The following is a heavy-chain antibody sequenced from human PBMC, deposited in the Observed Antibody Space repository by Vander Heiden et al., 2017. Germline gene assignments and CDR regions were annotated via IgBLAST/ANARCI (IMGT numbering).Heavy chain of an antibody. V-gene: IGHV3-23*01. CDR3: AKDWGIRVGATDY. J-gene: IGHJ4*02. D-gene: IGHD1-26*01. CDR2: IGSSGGST. CDR1: GLTFSSDA. Sequence: EVQLLESGGGLVQPGGSLRISCAASGLTFSSDAMSWVRQAPGKGLQWVSTIGSSGGSTFYADSVKGRFTISRDDSKNTLYLQMTSLRAEDTALYYCAKDWGIRVGATDYWGQGTLVTVSS.